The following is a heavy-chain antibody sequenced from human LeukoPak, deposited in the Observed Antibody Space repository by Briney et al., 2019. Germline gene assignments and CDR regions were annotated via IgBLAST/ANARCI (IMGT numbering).Heavy chain of an antibody. J-gene: IGHJ6*03. V-gene: IGHV3-30*04. CDR3: ARGGNTMIVVFKYMDV. Sequence: GGSLRLSCAASGFIFSSYAMHWVRQAPGKGLEWVAVISYDGSNKYYADSVKGRFTISRDNSKNTLYLQMNSLRAEDTAVFYCARGGNTMIVVFKYMDVWGKGTTVTVSS. D-gene: IGHD3-22*01. CDR2: ISYDGSNK. CDR1: GFIFSSYA.